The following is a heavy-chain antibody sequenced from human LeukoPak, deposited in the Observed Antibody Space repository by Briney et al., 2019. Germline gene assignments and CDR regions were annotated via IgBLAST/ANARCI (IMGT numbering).Heavy chain of an antibody. CDR3: AKDASGSYSPDY. D-gene: IGHD1-26*01. V-gene: IGHV3-66*01. J-gene: IGHJ4*01. CDR2: IYSGATT. Sequence: PGGSLRLSCAASGFTVSSNYMAWVRQAPGKGLEWVSLIYSGATTNYADSVKGRFTISRDNSKNTLYLQMNSLRAEDTALYYCAKDASGSYSPDYWGQGTLVTVSA. CDR1: GFTVSSNY.